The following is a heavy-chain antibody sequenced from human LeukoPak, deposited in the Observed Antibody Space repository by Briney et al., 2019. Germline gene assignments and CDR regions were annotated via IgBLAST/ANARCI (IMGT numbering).Heavy chain of an antibody. D-gene: IGHD6-13*01. Sequence: SETLSLTCTVSGGSISSSSYYWGWIRQPPGKGLEGIGSIYYSGSTYYNPSLKSRVTISVDTSKNQFSLKLSSVTAADTAVYYCARVKPELVETYYMDVWGKGTTVTVSS. CDR2: IYYSGST. V-gene: IGHV4-39*07. CDR1: GGSISSSSYY. CDR3: ARVKPELVETYYMDV. J-gene: IGHJ6*03.